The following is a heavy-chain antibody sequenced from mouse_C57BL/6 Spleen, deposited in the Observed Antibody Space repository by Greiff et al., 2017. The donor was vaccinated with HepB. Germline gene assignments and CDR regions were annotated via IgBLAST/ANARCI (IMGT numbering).Heavy chain of an antibody. CDR3: ASRGKIYDYDSYAMDY. CDR2: IDPSDSET. V-gene: IGHV1-52*01. CDR1: GYTFTSYW. Sequence: QVQLQQPGAELVRPGSSVKLSCKASGYTFTSYWMHWVKQRPIQGLEWIGNIDPSDSETHYNQKFKDKATLTVDKSSSTAYMQLSSLTSEDSAVYYWASRGKIYDYDSYAMDYWGQGTSVTVSS. D-gene: IGHD2-4*01. J-gene: IGHJ4*01.